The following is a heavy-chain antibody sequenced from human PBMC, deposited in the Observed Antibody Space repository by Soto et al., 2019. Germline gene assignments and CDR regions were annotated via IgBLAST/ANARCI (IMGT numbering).Heavy chain of an antibody. J-gene: IGHJ6*02. CDR2: IYHSGST. CDR1: GGSISSGGYS. Sequence: PSETLSLTCAVSGGSISSGGYSWSWIRQPPGKGLEWIGYIYHSGSTYYNPSLKSRVTISVDRSKNQFSLKLSSVTAADTAVYYCASGTIVVVKGYYYYYGMDVWGQGNTVTVSS. V-gene: IGHV4-30-2*01. CDR3: ASGTIVVVKGYYYYYGMDV. D-gene: IGHD2-21*01.